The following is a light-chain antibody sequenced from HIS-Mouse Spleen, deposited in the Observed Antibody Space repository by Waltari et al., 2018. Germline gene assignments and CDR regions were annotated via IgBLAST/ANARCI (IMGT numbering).Light chain of an antibody. CDR2: DVS. CDR1: SSYVGGYNY. J-gene: IGLJ2*01. Sequence: QSALTQPRSVSGSPGQSVTISCTGTSSYVGGYNYFSLYQQHPGKAPKLMIYDVSKRPSGVPDRFSGSKSGNTASLTISGLQAEDEADYYCCSYAGSYTFVVFGGGTKLTVL. V-gene: IGLV2-11*01. CDR3: CSYAGSYTFVV.